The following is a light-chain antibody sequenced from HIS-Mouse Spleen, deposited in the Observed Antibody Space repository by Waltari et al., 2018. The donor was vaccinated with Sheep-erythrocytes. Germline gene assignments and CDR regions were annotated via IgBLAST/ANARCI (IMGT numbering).Light chain of an antibody. CDR3: MQALQTPWT. CDR1: QSLLHSNGYNY. V-gene: IGKV2-28*01. J-gene: IGKJ1*01. CDR2: LGS. Sequence: DIVMTQSPLSLPVTPGEPASISCRSSQSLLHSNGYNYLDWYLQKPGQSPHLLIYLGSNRASGVPERFSGSGSGTDFTLRISRVEAEDVGVYYCMQALQTPWTFGQGTKVEFK.